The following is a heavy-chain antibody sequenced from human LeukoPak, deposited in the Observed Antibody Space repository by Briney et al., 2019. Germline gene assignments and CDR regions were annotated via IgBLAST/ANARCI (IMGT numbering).Heavy chain of an antibody. CDR2: ISGYNGNT. D-gene: IGHD6-19*01. CDR3: ARDFEAVADEEGYDAFDI. CDR1: GYTFTRYG. J-gene: IGHJ3*02. V-gene: IGHV1-18*01. Sequence: ASAKVSCKASGYTFTRYGMTWVRQAPGQGLEWMGWISGYNGNTNYAQKFQGRVTMTKDTSTSRVYMELRSLRPDDTAVYYCARDFEAVADEEGYDAFDIWGQGTMVTVSS.